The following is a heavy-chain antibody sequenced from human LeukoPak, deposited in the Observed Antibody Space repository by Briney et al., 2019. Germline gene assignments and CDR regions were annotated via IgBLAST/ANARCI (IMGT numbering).Heavy chain of an antibody. Sequence: GGSLRLSCAASGFTFSSYAMHWVRQAPGKGLEGVAVISYDGSNKYYADSVKGRFTISRDNSKNTLYLQMNSLRAEDTAVYYCARRAGAYSHPYDYWGQGTLVTVSS. CDR1: GFTFSSYA. V-gene: IGHV3-30*14. CDR3: ARRAGAYSHPYDY. D-gene: IGHD4/OR15-4a*01. J-gene: IGHJ4*02. CDR2: ISYDGSNK.